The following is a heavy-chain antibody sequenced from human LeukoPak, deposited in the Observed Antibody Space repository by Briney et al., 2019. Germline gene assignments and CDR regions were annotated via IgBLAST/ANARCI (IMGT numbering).Heavy chain of an antibody. CDR3: ARTGGRDGYGFDY. J-gene: IGHJ4*02. V-gene: IGHV3-33*01. Sequence: GTSLRLSCAASGFTFSSHGMHWVRQTPGKGLEWVAAVRYDGSNKYYADSVKGRLTISRDNSKNTLYLQMNSLRAEDTAVYYCARTGGRDGYGFDYWGQGTLVTVSS. D-gene: IGHD5-24*01. CDR2: VRYDGSNK. CDR1: GFTFSSHG.